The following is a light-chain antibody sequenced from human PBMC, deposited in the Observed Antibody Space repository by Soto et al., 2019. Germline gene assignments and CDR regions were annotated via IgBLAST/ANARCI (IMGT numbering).Light chain of an antibody. CDR1: QGISSH. Sequence: DIQWTQSPSFLSASVGDRVTVTCRASQGISSHLAWYQQKPGKAPKVLIYAASTLQSGVPSRFSGRGSGTEFTLTISSLQPEDFATYYCQQLNAFPLTFGGGTKVDIK. CDR3: QQLNAFPLT. J-gene: IGKJ4*01. CDR2: AAS. V-gene: IGKV1-9*01.